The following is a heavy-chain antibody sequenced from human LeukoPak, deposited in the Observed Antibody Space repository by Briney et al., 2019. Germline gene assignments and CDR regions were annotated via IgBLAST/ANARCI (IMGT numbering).Heavy chain of an antibody. CDR2: ILYSGST. CDR1: GGSISSYF. J-gene: IGHJ4*02. D-gene: IGHD3-3*01. Sequence: PSETLSLTRIVSGGSISSYFWSCIRQPPGKGLECIGYILYSGSTNYNPSLKRRATISVDTSKNRLSLKLSSVTAADTAVYYCARALVRRPYDFWNWGQGTLVTVSS. V-gene: IGHV4-59*01. CDR3: ARALVRRPYDFWN.